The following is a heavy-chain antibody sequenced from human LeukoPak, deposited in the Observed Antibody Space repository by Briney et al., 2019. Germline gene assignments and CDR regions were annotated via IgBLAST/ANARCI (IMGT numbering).Heavy chain of an antibody. V-gene: IGHV4-31*03. Sequence: PSETLSLTCTVSGGSISSGRYYWNWIRQHPGNGLEWIGYIFYSGSTYYNPSLKSRVTISLDTSKNQFSLKLNSVTVADTAVYCCARDRAPSSGGYDNDNWFDPWGQGTLVTVSS. CDR1: GGSISSGRYY. J-gene: IGHJ5*02. D-gene: IGHD5-12*01. CDR3: ARDRAPSSGGYDNDNWFDP. CDR2: IFYSGST.